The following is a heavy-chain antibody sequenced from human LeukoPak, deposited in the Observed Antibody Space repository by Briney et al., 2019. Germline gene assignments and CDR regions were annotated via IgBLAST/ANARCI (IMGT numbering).Heavy chain of an antibody. V-gene: IGHV1-18*04. Sequence: ASVKVSCKASGYTFTIYGITWVRQAPGQGLEWMGWISTHTGDTNYAQKLQARVTMTTDTSTSTAYMELRSLRFDDTAVYYCARDRRLSVDIAMAPFDYWGQGTLVTVSS. D-gene: IGHD5-18*01. CDR1: GYTFTIYG. CDR3: ARDRRLSVDIAMAPFDY. CDR2: ISTHTGDT. J-gene: IGHJ4*02.